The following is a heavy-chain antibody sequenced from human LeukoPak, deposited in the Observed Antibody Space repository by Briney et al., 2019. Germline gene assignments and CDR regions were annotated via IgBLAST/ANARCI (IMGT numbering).Heavy chain of an antibody. J-gene: IGHJ4*01. V-gene: IGHV3-30*04. D-gene: IGHD2-15*01. CDR2: ISYDGSNK. Sequence: GGSLRLSCAASGFTFSSYAIHWVRQAPGKGLEWVAVISYDGSNKYYADSVKGRFTISRDNSKNRLYLQMNSLRAEDTAVYYCARDIGFSGGGHIDYWGQGTLVTVSS. CDR1: GFTFSSYA. CDR3: ARDIGFSGGGHIDY.